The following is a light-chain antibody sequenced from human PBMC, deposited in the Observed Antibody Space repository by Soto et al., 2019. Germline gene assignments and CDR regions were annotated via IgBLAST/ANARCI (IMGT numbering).Light chain of an antibody. V-gene: IGKV1-27*01. J-gene: IGKJ1*01. CDR1: QGISNY. CDR3: QKYKSAPRT. Sequence: DIQMTQSPSSLSASVGDRVTITCRASQGISNYLAWYQQKTRNDPKLLIYAASTLQAGVPSRFSGSGSGTDFTLTISSLQPEDVATYYCQKYKSAPRTFGQGTKVEIK. CDR2: AAS.